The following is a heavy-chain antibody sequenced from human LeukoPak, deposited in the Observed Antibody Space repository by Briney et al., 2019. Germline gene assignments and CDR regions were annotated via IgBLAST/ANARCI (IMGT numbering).Heavy chain of an antibody. CDR3: ASLALAASPMGAFDI. J-gene: IGHJ3*02. Sequence: PSETLSLTCTVSGGSISSYYWSWIRQPPGKGLEWIGYIYYSGSTNYNPSLKSRVTISVDTSKNQFSLKLSSVTAADTAVYYCASLALAASPMGAFDIWGQGTMVTVSS. CDR1: GGSISSYY. CDR2: IYYSGST. V-gene: IGHV4-59*12. D-gene: IGHD2-15*01.